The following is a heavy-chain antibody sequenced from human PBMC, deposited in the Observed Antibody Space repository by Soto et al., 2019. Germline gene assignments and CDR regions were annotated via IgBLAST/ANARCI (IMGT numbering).Heavy chain of an antibody. CDR2: IYYSGST. Sequence: QVQLQESGPGLVKPSQTLSLTCTVSGGSISSGDYYWSWIRQPPGKGLEWIGYIYYSGSTYYNPSLKRRVTISVDTSKNQFSLKLSSVTAADTAVYYCARDSYDFWSGYGAYYFDYWGQGTLVTVSS. CDR3: ARDSYDFWSGYGAYYFDY. D-gene: IGHD3-3*01. V-gene: IGHV4-30-4*01. J-gene: IGHJ4*02. CDR1: GGSISSGDYY.